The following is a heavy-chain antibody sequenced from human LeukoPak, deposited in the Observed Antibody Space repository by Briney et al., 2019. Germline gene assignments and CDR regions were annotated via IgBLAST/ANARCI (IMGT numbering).Heavy chain of an antibody. CDR3: ARDGISGSYYAEYFQH. CDR1: GGSVSSGSYY. V-gene: IGHV4-61*01. Sequence: MASETLSLTCTVSGGSVSSGSYYWSWIRQPPGKGLEWIGYIYYTGSTNYNPSLKSRVTISVDTSKNQFSLKLSSVTAADTAVYYCARDGISGSYYAEYFQHWGQGTLVTVSS. D-gene: IGHD1-26*01. J-gene: IGHJ1*01. CDR2: IYYTGST.